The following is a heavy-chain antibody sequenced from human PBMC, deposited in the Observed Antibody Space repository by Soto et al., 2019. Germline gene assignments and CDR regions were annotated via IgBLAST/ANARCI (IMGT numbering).Heavy chain of an antibody. V-gene: IGHV4-59*08. CDR2: IYYSGST. J-gene: IGHJ5*02. D-gene: IGHD3-10*01. CDR3: ARVITMVRGVIIKYNWFDP. Sequence: PSETLSLTCTVSGGSISSYYWSWIRQPPGKGLEWIGYIYYSGSTNYNPSLKSRVTISVDTSKNQFSLKLSSVTAADTAVYYCARVITMVRGVIIKYNWFDPWGQGTLVTVSS. CDR1: GGSISSYY.